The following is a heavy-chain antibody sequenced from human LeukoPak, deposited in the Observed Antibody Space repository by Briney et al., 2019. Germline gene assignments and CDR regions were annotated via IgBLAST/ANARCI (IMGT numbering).Heavy chain of an antibody. D-gene: IGHD3-9*01. V-gene: IGHV4-38-2*02. CDR1: GYSISSGYY. Sequence: PSETLSLTCTVSGYSISSGYYWGWIRQPPGKGLERIGSMYHSGSTYYNPSLKSRVTISVDTSKNQFSLKLSSVTAADTAVYYCARVITILRGAFDIWGQGTMVTVSS. J-gene: IGHJ3*02. CDR3: ARVITILRGAFDI. CDR2: MYHSGST.